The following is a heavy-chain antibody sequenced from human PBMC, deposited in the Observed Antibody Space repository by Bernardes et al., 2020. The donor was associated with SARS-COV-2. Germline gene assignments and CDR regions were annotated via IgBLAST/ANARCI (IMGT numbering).Heavy chain of an antibody. CDR1: GFTFSSYS. CDR3: ARERGYDFWSGYYGGAGYYYYGMDV. J-gene: IGHJ6*02. Sequence: GGSLRLSCAASGFTFSSYSMNWVRQAPGKGLEWVSYISSSSSTIYYADSVKGRFTISRDNAKNSLYLQMNSLRAEDTAVYYCARERGYDFWSGYYGGAGYYYYGMDVWGQGTTVTVSS. CDR2: ISSSSSTI. D-gene: IGHD3-3*01. V-gene: IGHV3-48*04.